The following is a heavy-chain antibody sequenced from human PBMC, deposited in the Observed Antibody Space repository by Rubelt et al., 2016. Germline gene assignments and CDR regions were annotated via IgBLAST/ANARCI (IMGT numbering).Heavy chain of an antibody. V-gene: IGHV3-23*01. CDR3: AKGGSRSSWNVGHY. CDR1: GFTFSRYA. D-gene: IGHD6-13*01. J-gene: IGHJ4*02. CDR2: ISGSGGST. Sequence: SRGGLVQPGGSLRVSCAASGFTFSRYAMNWVRQAPGKGLEWVAAISGSGGSTFYADSVKGRFTVSRDNSKNTLYLQMSSLRVEDTAVYYCAKGGSRSSWNVGHYWGQGTLVTVSS.